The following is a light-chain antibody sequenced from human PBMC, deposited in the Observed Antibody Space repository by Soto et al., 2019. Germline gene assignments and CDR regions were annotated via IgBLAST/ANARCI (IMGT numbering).Light chain of an antibody. Sequence: EIVLTQSPAILSLSPGQRAALSCRASQSVGSYLAWYQQKPGQAPRLLIYDASHRATGIPARFSGSGSGTDFTLTISSLEPEDFAVYFCQQRGRWLTFGGGTKVDIK. J-gene: IGKJ4*01. CDR1: QSVGSY. V-gene: IGKV3-11*01. CDR2: DAS. CDR3: QQRGRWLT.